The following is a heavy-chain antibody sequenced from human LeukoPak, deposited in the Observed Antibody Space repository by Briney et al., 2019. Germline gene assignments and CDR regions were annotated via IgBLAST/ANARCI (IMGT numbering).Heavy chain of an antibody. Sequence: GGSLRLSCAASGFTFSSYSMNWVRQAPGKGLEWVSSISSSSSYIYYADSVKGRFTISRDNAKNSLYLQMNSLRAEDTAVYYCARGSIQLRNFDYWGQGTLVTVSS. CDR1: GFTFSSYS. D-gene: IGHD5-18*01. V-gene: IGHV3-21*01. J-gene: IGHJ4*02. CDR2: ISSSSSYI. CDR3: ARGSIQLRNFDY.